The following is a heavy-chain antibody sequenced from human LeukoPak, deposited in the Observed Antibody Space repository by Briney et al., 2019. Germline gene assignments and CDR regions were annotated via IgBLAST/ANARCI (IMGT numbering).Heavy chain of an antibody. J-gene: IGHJ3*02. CDR1: GGSISSYY. CDR2: IYYSGST. Sequence: SETLSLTCTVSGGSISSYYWSWIRQPPGKGLEWIGYIYYSGSTNYNPSLKSRVTISVDTSKNQFSLKLSSVTAADTAVYYCAGFTMVRGVPDAFDIWGQGTMVTVSS. V-gene: IGHV4-59*01. CDR3: AGFTMVRGVPDAFDI. D-gene: IGHD3-10*01.